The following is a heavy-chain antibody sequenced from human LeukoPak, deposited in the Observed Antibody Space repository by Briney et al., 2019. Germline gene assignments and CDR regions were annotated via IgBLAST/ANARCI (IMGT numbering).Heavy chain of an antibody. CDR1: GGSISRGGHY. CDR2: IYYSGST. Sequence: PSETLSLTCTVSGGSISRGGHYWGLIRQPPGKGLEWSGNIYYSGSTYYNPSLKSRATISVDTSKNQFSLKLSSVTAADTAVYYCARHGDYHDFLKVDYWGQGTLVTVSS. CDR3: ARHGDYHDFLKVDY. D-gene: IGHD3-9*01. V-gene: IGHV4-39*01. J-gene: IGHJ4*02.